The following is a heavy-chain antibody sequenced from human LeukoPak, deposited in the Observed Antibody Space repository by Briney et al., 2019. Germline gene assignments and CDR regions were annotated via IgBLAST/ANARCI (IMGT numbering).Heavy chain of an antibody. Sequence: GGSLRLSCAASGFTFSSYEMNWVRQAPGKGLEWVSYISSSGSTIYYADSVKGRFTISRDNAKNSLYLQMNSLRAEDMALYYCAKDIGTTSGYSYGYGFDYWGQGTLVTVSS. CDR2: ISSSGSTI. CDR1: GFTFSSYE. CDR3: AKDIGTTSGYSYGYGFDY. D-gene: IGHD5-18*01. J-gene: IGHJ4*02. V-gene: IGHV3-48*03.